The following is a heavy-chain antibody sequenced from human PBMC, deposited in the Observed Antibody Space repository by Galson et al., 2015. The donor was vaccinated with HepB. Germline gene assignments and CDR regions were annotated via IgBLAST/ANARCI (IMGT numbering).Heavy chain of an antibody. Sequence: LRLSCAASGFTFSSYGMHWARQAPGKGLEWVAVIWYDGSNKYYADSVKGRFTISRDNSKNTLYLQMNSLRAEDTAVYYCARGLGYSSGWYPRDWGQGTLVTVSS. V-gene: IGHV3-33*08. D-gene: IGHD6-19*01. CDR1: GFTFSSYG. CDR3: ARGLGYSSGWYPRD. CDR2: IWYDGSNK. J-gene: IGHJ4*02.